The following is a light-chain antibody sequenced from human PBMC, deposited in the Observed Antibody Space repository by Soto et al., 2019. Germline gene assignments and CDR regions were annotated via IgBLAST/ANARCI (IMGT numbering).Light chain of an antibody. V-gene: IGLV1-47*01. CDR3: ESWDDSRSCLV. CDR2: RNN. Sequence: QSVLTQPPSASGTPGQRVTISCSGSSSNIGSNYVYWYQQLPGTAPKLLIYRNNQRPSGVPDPFSGSKSGTSASLALSGLRSEDEDDYYYESWDDSRSCLVFGGGTKLTVL. CDR1: SSNIGSNY. J-gene: IGLJ2*01.